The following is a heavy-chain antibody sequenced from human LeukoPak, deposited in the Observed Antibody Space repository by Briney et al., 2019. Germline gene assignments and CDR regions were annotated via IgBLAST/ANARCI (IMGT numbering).Heavy chain of an antibody. J-gene: IGHJ4*02. D-gene: IGHD3-10*01. CDR2: ISGSGGST. CDR3: AKDRRITMVRGVIDYFDY. CDR1: GFAFSSYA. Sequence: GGSLRLSCAASGFAFSSYAMSWVRQAPGKGLEWVSAISGSGGSTYYADSVKGRFTISRDNSKNTLYLQMNSLRAEDTAVDYFAKDRRITMVRGVIDYFDYWGQGTLVTVSS. V-gene: IGHV3-23*01.